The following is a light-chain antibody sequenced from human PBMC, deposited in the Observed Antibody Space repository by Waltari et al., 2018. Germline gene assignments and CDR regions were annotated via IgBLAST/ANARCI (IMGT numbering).Light chain of an antibody. CDR3: CSIAGSVAYWV. CDR1: SSDVGSYNL. J-gene: IGLJ3*02. Sequence: QSALTQPASVSGSPGQSITISCTGASSDVGSYNLVSWYQQHPGKVPKVMSYEDTKRPLGVSSRFSGARSGTPASLTISGLQAEDAAHYYCCSIAGSVAYWVFGGGTRLTVL. V-gene: IGLV2-23*01. CDR2: EDT.